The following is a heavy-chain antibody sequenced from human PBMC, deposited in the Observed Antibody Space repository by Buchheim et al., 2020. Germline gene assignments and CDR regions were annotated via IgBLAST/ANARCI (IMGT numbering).Heavy chain of an antibody. Sequence: EVQLVESGGGLVQPGGSLRLSWAASGFSFITKWMSWVRQAPGRGLEWVANIAPDGTEKYYVDSVKARFTISRDKTKDSLYLQMSGLRFEDTAVYYCARDEIWGQGTL. J-gene: IGHJ4*02. CDR1: GFSFITKW. CDR3: ARDEI. CDR2: IAPDGTEK. V-gene: IGHV3-7*01.